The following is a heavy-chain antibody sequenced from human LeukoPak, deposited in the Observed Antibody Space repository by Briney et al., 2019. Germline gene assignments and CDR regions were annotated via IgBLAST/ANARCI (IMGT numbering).Heavy chain of an antibody. D-gene: IGHD6-19*01. Sequence: PSETLSLTCAVYGGSFSGYYWSWIRQPPGKGLEWIGEINHSGSTNYNPSLKSRVTISVDTSKYQFSLKLSSVTAADTAVYYCARSSGWWFDPWGQGTLVTVSS. CDR1: GGSFSGYY. V-gene: IGHV4-34*01. J-gene: IGHJ5*02. CDR3: ARSSGWWFDP. CDR2: INHSGST.